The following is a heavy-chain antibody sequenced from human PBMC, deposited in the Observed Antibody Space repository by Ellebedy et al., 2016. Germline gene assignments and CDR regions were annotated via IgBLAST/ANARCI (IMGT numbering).Heavy chain of an antibody. CDR1: GYTFSDHY. V-gene: IGHV1-2*02. D-gene: IGHD6-19*01. CDR3: ARAGSGWYEMDH. J-gene: IGHJ4*02. Sequence: ASVKVSCKASGYTFSDHYIHWVRQAPGQGLEWMGWINLKSGGTNYVQTFHGRVTITRDTSISTANLDLSSLRLDDTAVYYCARAGSGWYEMDHWGQGTLVTVSS. CDR2: INLKSGGT.